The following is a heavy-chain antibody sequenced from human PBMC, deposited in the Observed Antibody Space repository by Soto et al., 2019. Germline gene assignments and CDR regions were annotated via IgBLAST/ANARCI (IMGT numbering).Heavy chain of an antibody. V-gene: IGHV3-74*02. Sequence: EVQLEESGGTLVQPGGSLRLSCAASGFSFSQSWMHWVRQTPGKGLVWVSRISTDGNTRTYADSVKGRFTISRDNAKNTLYLRLNSRRADYTAVYYCGRGYDVVAGHHPLIDYWGRGTLVTVSS. CDR3: GRGYDVVAGHHPLIDY. CDR2: ISTDGNTR. D-gene: IGHD3-9*01. CDR1: GFSFSQSW. J-gene: IGHJ4*01.